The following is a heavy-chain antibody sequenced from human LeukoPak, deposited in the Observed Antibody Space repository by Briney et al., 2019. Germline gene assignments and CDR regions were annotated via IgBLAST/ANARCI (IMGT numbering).Heavy chain of an antibody. Sequence: GGSLRLSCAASGFTFSSYGMHWVRQAPGKGLEWVAVISYDGSNKYYADSVKGRFTISRDNSKNTLYLQMNNLRVEDTAVYYCAKDLGIAVAPAGYFDYWGQGTLVTVSS. CDR3: AKDLGIAVAPAGYFDY. CDR2: ISYDGSNK. CDR1: GFTFSSYG. V-gene: IGHV3-30*18. J-gene: IGHJ4*02. D-gene: IGHD6-19*01.